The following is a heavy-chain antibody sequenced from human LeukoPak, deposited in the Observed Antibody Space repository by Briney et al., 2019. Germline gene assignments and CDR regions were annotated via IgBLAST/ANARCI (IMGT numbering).Heavy chain of an antibody. D-gene: IGHD3-22*01. J-gene: IGHJ4*02. CDR2: TAGSGIST. V-gene: IGHV3-23*01. Sequence: GGSLRLSCVASGFTFNSYAMSWVRQAPGRGLEWASSTAGSGISTDYADSVKGRFTISKDKSKNTLYLQMDNLRAEDTGVYFCARLPTVYYYSSGYHYDYWGQGTLVTVSS. CDR3: ARLPTVYYYSSGYHYDY. CDR1: GFTFNSYA.